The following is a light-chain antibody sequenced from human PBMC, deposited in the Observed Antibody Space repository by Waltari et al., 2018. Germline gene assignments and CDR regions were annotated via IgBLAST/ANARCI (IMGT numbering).Light chain of an antibody. Sequence: IMLTQSPATLSWSPGERATPSCRPSQRVSSYLAWFQQKPGQAPRLLIYDTPNRHTDIPARFSGSGSGTDFTLTISSLEPEDSAVYYCQQRSHWRTFGQGTKVEIK. CDR2: DTP. CDR3: QQRSHWRT. CDR1: QRVSSY. J-gene: IGKJ1*01. V-gene: IGKV3-11*01.